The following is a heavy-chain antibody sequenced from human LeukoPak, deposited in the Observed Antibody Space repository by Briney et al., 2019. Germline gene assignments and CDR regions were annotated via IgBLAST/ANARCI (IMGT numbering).Heavy chain of an antibody. CDR1: GYTFTTYY. J-gene: IGHJ4*02. Sequence: ASVKVSCKASGYTFTTYYMHWVRQAPGQGLEWMGIINPSGGSTSYAQKFQGRVTTTRDTSTSTVYMELSSLRSEDTAVYYCARSRSGSYLLGYWGQGTLVTVSS. CDR3: ARSRSGSYLLGY. V-gene: IGHV1-46*01. D-gene: IGHD1-26*01. CDR2: INPSGGST.